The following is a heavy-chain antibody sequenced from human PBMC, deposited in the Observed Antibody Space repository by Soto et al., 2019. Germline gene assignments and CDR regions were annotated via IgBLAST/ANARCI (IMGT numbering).Heavy chain of an antibody. CDR3: ARKNYDLSSYNGMDV. CDR1: GGTFSSYA. Sequence: QVQLVQSGAEVKKPGSSVKFSCKASGGTFSSYAISWVRQAPVQGLEWMGGISPIFGTANDAQKFQGRVTITAAKSTSTAYMELSSLRSEDTAVYYCARKNYDLSSYNGMDVWGQGTTVTVSS. J-gene: IGHJ6*02. D-gene: IGHD5-12*01. CDR2: ISPIFGTA. V-gene: IGHV1-69*06.